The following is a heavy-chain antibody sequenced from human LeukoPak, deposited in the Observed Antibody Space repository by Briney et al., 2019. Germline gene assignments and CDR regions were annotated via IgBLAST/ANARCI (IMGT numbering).Heavy chain of an antibody. J-gene: IGHJ5*02. CDR1: GFTFSSYA. V-gene: IGHV3-23*01. Sequence: GGPLRLSCAAPGFTFSSYAMSWVRQAPGKGLEWVSAISAGGGSPYYADSVKGRFTISRDNSKNTLYLQMNSLRAEDTAVYYCAKDGGIAEAGGWFDPWGQGTLVTVSS. D-gene: IGHD6-13*01. CDR3: AKDGGIAEAGGWFDP. CDR2: ISAGGGSP.